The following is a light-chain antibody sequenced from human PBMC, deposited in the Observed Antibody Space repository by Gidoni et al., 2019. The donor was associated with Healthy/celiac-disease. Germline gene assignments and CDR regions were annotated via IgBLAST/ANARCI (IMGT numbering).Light chain of an antibody. J-gene: IGLJ1*01. CDR1: SSDVGGYNY. Sequence: QSALTQPASVSGSPGQSITISCTGTSSDVGGYNYVSWYQQHPGKAPKLMIYEVSNRPSGVPDRFSGSKSGNTASLTISGLQAEDEADYYCSSYTSSSTLVFGTGTKVXVX. CDR2: EVS. V-gene: IGLV2-14*01. CDR3: SSYTSSSTLV.